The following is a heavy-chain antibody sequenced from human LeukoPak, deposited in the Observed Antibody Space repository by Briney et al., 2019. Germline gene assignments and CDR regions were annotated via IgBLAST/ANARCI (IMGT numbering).Heavy chain of an antibody. Sequence: ASVKVSCKASGYTFTSYGISWVRQAPGQGLEWMGWISAYNGNTNYAQKLQGRVTMTTDTSTSTADMELRSLRSDDTAVYYCARVIDWLRLDVWGQGTTVTVSS. CDR1: GYTFTSYG. CDR3: ARVIDWLRLDV. D-gene: IGHD3-9*01. CDR2: ISAYNGNT. V-gene: IGHV1-18*01. J-gene: IGHJ6*02.